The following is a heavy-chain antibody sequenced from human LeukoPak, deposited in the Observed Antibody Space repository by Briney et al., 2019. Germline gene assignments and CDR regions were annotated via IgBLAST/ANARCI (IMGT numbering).Heavy chain of an antibody. CDR3: ARGGYNGNYLVFDY. J-gene: IGHJ4*02. Sequence: SETLSLTCTVSGGSISSYYWSWIRQPAGKGLEWIGRIYSSGSTDYNPSLKSRVTMSVDTSKNQFSLKLSSVTAADTAVYYCARGGYNGNYLVFDYWGQGTLVTVSS. CDR1: GGSISSYY. D-gene: IGHD1-7*01. V-gene: IGHV4-4*07. CDR2: IYSSGST.